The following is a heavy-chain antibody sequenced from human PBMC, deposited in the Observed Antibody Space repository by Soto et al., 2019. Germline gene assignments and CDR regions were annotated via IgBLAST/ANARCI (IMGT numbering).Heavy chain of an antibody. J-gene: IGHJ5*02. CDR3: TRNASRDSSARGWFDP. CDR1: GVTFCSFT. Sequence: PGCFLRRSGAASGVTFCSFTMNWFGRAPGKGLEWVSTISTNSAYIYYTDALPGRFTISRDNANNSLHLQMNSLRAEDTAVYYCTRNASRDSSARGWFDPWGPGTLVTVS. D-gene: IGHD6-13*01. CDR2: ISTNSAYI. V-gene: IGHV3-21*01.